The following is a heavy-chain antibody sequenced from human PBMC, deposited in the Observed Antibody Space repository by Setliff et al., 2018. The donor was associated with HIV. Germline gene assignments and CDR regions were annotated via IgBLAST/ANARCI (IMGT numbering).Heavy chain of an antibody. V-gene: IGHV3-48*03. J-gene: IGHJ4*02. D-gene: IGHD2-15*01. CDR1: GFTFSSYE. Sequence: PGGSLRLSCAASGFTFSSYEMNWVRQAPGKGLEWVSYISSSGSTIYYADSVKGRFTISRDNAKNSLYLQMNSLRAEDTAVYYCENPGWDCSVGSCYEGGGYWGQGTLVTVSS. CDR2: ISSSGSTI. CDR3: ENPGWDCSVGSCYEGGGY.